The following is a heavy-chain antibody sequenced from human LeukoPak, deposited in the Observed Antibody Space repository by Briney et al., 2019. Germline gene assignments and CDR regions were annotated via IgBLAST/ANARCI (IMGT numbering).Heavy chain of an antibody. D-gene: IGHD6-19*01. CDR2: ISSSSSYI. Sequence: PGGSLRLSCAASGFTFSSYSMTWVRQAPGKGLEWVSSISSSSSYIYYADSVKGRFTISRDNAKNSLYLQMNSLRAEDTAVYYCARGLLAVAGRATPDYWGQGTLVTVSS. CDR1: GFTFSSYS. V-gene: IGHV3-21*01. CDR3: ARGLLAVAGRATPDY. J-gene: IGHJ4*02.